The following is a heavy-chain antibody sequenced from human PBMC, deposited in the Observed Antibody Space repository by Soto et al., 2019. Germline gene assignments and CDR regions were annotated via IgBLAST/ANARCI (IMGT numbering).Heavy chain of an antibody. CDR1: GFTFISFA. D-gene: IGHD3-16*01. J-gene: IGHJ4*02. CDR2: ISSSGGTT. CDR3: ARDYSYACDY. Sequence: EVQLLESGGGLVQPGGSLRLSCAVSGFTFISFALSWVRQAPGKGLEWVSVISSSGGTTYYADSVKGRFTISRDNSKNTLYLQMNSLRAEDTAVYYCARDYSYACDYWGQGTLVTVSS. V-gene: IGHV3-23*01.